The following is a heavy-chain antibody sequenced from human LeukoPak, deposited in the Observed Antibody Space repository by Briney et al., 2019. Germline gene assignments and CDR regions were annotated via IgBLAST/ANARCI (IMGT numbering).Heavy chain of an antibody. CDR3: ATAYYDFWRCMDV. V-gene: IGHV1-24*01. D-gene: IGHD3-3*01. Sequence: ASVKVSCKVSGYTLTELSMHWVRQAPGKGLDWMGGFDPEDGETIYAQKFQGRVTMTEDTSTDTAYMELSRLRSEDTAVYYCATAYYDFWRCMDVWGKGTTVTVSS. CDR2: FDPEDGET. J-gene: IGHJ6*03. CDR1: GYTLTELS.